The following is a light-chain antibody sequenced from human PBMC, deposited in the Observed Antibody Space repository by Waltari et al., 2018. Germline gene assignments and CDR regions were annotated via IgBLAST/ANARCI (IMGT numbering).Light chain of an antibody. V-gene: IGLV2-11*01. CDR2: DVS. Sequence: QSALTQPRSVSGSPGQSVTISCTGTSSHVGGYTYSSWYQQHPGKAPKLMIYDVSKRPSGVPDRFSGSKSGNTASLTISGLQAEDEADYYCCSYAGSYTWVFGGGTKLTVL. CDR1: SSHVGGYTY. CDR3: CSYAGSYTWV. J-gene: IGLJ3*02.